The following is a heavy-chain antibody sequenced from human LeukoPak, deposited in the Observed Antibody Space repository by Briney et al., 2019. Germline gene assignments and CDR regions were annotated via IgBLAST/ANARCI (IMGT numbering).Heavy chain of an antibody. D-gene: IGHD2-15*01. Sequence: SETLSLTCTVSGGSISSYYWSWIRQPPGKGLEWIGYVSYSGRTNYNPSPKSRVTISVDTSKNQFSLKLSSVTAADTAVYYCARGGSGHDAFDIWGQGTMVTVSS. CDR2: VSYSGRT. J-gene: IGHJ3*02. CDR3: ARGGSGHDAFDI. CDR1: GGSISSYY. V-gene: IGHV4-59*01.